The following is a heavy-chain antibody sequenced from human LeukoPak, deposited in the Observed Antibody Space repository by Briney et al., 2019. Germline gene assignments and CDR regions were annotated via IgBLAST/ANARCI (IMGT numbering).Heavy chain of an antibody. D-gene: IGHD2-8*02. J-gene: IGHJ5*02. CDR2: IYYSGST. CDR3: ARGRVVYAIHLNWLDP. CDR1: GGSISSGGYY. V-gene: IGHV4-31*03. Sequence: PSQTLSLTCTVSGGSISSGGYYWSWIRQHPGKGLEWIGYIYYSGSTYYNPSLKSRVTISVDTSKNQFSLKLSSVTAADTAVYYCARGRVVYAIHLNWLDPWGQGTLVTVSS.